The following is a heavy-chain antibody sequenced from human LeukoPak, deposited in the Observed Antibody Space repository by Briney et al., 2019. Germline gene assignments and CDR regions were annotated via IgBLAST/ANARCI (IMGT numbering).Heavy chain of an antibody. J-gene: IGHJ4*02. D-gene: IGHD3-22*01. CDR2: FDPKDGET. V-gene: IGHV1-24*01. CDR3: ATHIRNYYDSSGYYSFDY. CDR1: GYTLTELS. Sequence: ASVKVSCKVSGYTLTELSMHWVRQAPGKGLEWMEGFDPKDGETIYAQKFQGRVTMTEDTSTDTAYMELSSLRSEDTAVYYCATHIRNYYDSSGYYSFDYWGQGTLVTVSS.